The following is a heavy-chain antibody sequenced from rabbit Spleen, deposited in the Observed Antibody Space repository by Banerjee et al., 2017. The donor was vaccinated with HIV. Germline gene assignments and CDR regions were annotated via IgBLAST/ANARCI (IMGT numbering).Heavy chain of an antibody. J-gene: IGHJ4*01. D-gene: IGHD1-1*01. CDR2: TYTGSGSIT. V-gene: IGHV1S45*01. Sequence: QEQLVESGGGLVQPEGSLTLTCTASGFSFSSSYYMCWVRQAPGKGLEWIGCTYTGSGSITYYASWAKGRFTISKTSSTTVTLQMTSLTVADTATYVCARSFRGYIWAVNLWGPGTLVTVS. CDR1: GFSFSSSYY. CDR3: ARSFRGYIWAVNL.